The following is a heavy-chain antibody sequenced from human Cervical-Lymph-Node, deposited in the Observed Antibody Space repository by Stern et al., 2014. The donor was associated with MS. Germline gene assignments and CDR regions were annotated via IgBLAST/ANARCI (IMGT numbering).Heavy chain of an antibody. D-gene: IGHD3-16*01. V-gene: IGHV3-15*01. CDR3: STDSLTFDF. Sequence: EVQPVESGGGLVKPGGSLRLSCTASGLTFTNAWMNWVRQAPGKGLEWVGRIKSKTDGGTIDYGAPAKGRFTISRDDSKKTLYLQMNSLKTEDTAVYYCSTDSLTFDFWGQGTLVTVSS. CDR1: GLTFTNAW. CDR2: IKSKTDGGTI. J-gene: IGHJ4*02.